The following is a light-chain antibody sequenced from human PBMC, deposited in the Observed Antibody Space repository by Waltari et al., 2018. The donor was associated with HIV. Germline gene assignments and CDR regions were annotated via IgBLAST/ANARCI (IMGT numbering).Light chain of an antibody. CDR2: GNN. CDR3: QSYDSSLSDLL. J-gene: IGLJ3*02. V-gene: IGLV1-40*01. CDR1: SSNIGAGCD. Sequence: QSVLTQPPSVSGAPGQRVTIPCTGSSSNIGAGCDVHWYQQLPGTAPNLLISGNNKRPSGVPDRFSGSKSGTSTSLAITGLQAEDEADYYCQSYDSSLSDLLFGGGTKLTVL.